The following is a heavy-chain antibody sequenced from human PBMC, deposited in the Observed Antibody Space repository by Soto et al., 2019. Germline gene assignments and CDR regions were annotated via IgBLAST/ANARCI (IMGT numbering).Heavy chain of an antibody. D-gene: IGHD3-22*01. CDR2: IIPIFRSA. CDR3: ARDGYYDGFGYHYASAY. V-gene: IGHV1-69*01. CDR1: GGDFINYG. Sequence: QVQLVQSGAEVTKPGSSVKVSCKASGGDFINYGISWVRQAPGQGLEWMGGIIPIFRSANYAQKFQGRVTIAADESTTTDYMELTTLTSEDTAVYYGARDGYYDGFGYHYASAYWGQGTLVTVSS. J-gene: IGHJ4*02.